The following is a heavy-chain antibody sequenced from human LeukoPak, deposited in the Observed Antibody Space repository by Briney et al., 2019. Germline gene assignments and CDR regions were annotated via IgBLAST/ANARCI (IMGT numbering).Heavy chain of an antibody. CDR3: ARQQTYGIVRDTAFDI. V-gene: IGHV3-33*01. Sequence: PGRSLRLSCAASGFTFSSYGMHWVRQAPGKGLEWVAVIWYDGSNKYYADSVKGRFTISRDNSKNTLYLQINSLRAEDTAVYYCARQQTYGIVRDTAFDIWGQGTKVTISS. D-gene: IGHD2-21*01. CDR2: IWYDGSNK. CDR1: GFTFSSYG. J-gene: IGHJ3*02.